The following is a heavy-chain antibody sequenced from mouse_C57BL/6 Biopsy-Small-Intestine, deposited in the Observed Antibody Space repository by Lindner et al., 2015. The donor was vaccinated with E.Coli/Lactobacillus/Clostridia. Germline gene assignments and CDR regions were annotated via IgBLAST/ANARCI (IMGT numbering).Heavy chain of an antibody. J-gene: IGHJ4*01. CDR3: ARDMSACDSGTCSWWLAP. Sequence: SVKVSCKASGYTFTSHWMHWVRQAPGQGLEWMGLINPSGNRTIYAHKLQARVTMTRDTSTTTDYMELSSLRSDDTAVYFCARDMSACDSGTCSWWLAPWGQGTLVTVSS. D-gene: IGHD1-3*01. V-gene: IGHV1-59*01. CDR1: GYTFTSHW. CDR2: INPSGNRT.